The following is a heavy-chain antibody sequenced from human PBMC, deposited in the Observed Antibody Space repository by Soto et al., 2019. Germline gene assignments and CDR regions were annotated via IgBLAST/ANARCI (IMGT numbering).Heavy chain of an antibody. J-gene: IGHJ6*02. D-gene: IGHD2-15*01. CDR1: GFTFTYAW. CDR2: IRSNTDGGTA. V-gene: IGHV3-15*07. CDR3: TTDAGYCIRRTCPHLDQHYGMDV. Sequence: GGSLRLSCAASGFTFTYAWMNWVRQAPGKGLEWVGRIRSNTDGGTADYAAPVEGRFTISRDDSKNTLYLQMNTLKIEDTAVYYCTTDAGYCIRRTCPHLDQHYGMDVSGPGTTVTVSS.